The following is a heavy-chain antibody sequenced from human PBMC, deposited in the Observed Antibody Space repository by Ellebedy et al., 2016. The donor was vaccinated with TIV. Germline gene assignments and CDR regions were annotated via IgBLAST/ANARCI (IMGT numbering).Heavy chain of an antibody. V-gene: IGHV3-74*01. J-gene: IGHJ4*02. CDR2: INCDGSYT. Sequence: GESLKISCAASGFTFTNSWMHWVRQAPGRGLEWVSRINCDGSYTSYADSVKGRFTISRDDAKNTLYLQMNSLRAEDTAVYYCAKDHGCCSGCSSSSPGDDFDYWGQGTLVTVSS. CDR1: GFTFTNSW. D-gene: IGHD2-15*01. CDR3: AKDHGCCSGCSSSSPGDDFDY.